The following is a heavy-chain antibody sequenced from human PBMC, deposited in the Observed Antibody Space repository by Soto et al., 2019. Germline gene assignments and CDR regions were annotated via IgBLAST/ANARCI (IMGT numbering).Heavy chain of an antibody. CDR2: VDWNSGSV. CDR3: VKGRGSFLVHVGLDV. Sequence: EVQLVESGGGFVQPGRSLRLSCIASGFTFDDYAMHWVRQAPGKGLEWVSSVDWNSGSVAYADSVKGRFTVSRDNARNSLFLQMKLLRGEDTAVYYCVKGRGSFLVHVGLDVWGQGTTVTVSS. V-gene: IGHV3-9*01. CDR1: GFTFDDYA. D-gene: IGHD1-26*01. J-gene: IGHJ6*02.